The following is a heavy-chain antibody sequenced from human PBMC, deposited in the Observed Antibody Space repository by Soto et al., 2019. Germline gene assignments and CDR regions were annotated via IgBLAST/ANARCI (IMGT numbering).Heavy chain of an antibody. Sequence: HPGGSLRLSCAASGFTFSSYSMNWVRQAPGKGLEWVSYISSSSSTIYYADSVKGRFTISRDNAKNSLYLQMNSLRAEDTAVYYFARDSPIVVVVAATPYFDYWGQGTLVTVSS. CDR2: ISSSSSTI. D-gene: IGHD2-15*01. V-gene: IGHV3-48*01. CDR1: GFTFSSYS. CDR3: ARDSPIVVVVAATPYFDY. J-gene: IGHJ4*02.